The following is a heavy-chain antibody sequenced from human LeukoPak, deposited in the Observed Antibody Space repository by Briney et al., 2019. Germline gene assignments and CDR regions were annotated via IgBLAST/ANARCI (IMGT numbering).Heavy chain of an antibody. CDR2: ISGSSGSST. V-gene: IGHV3-23*01. J-gene: IGHJ4*02. Sequence: PGGSLRLSCAASGFTFSSYAMHWVRQAPGKGLEWVSSISGSSGSSTYYADSVKGRFTISRDNSKNTLYLQMNSLRAEDTAVYYCAKIDYDDFHFDYWGQGTLVTVSS. CDR3: AKIDYDDFHFDY. CDR1: GFTFSSYA. D-gene: IGHD4-17*01.